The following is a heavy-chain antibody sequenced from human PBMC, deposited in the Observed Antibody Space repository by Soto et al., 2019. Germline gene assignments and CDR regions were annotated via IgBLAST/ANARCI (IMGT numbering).Heavy chain of an antibody. CDR2: IHYTGSR. J-gene: IGHJ3*02. V-gene: IGHV4-59*02. CDR1: GSSGNDCY. D-gene: IGHD3-16*01. Sequence: XETLSLTCTVSGSSGNDCYWNWVRQPLGKGLEWIGFIHYTGSRIFNPSLQSRVTMSVDVSQNQFSLRLTSVTAADTAIYYCARWGHPAVKAFDIWGQGTTVPAS. CDR3: ARWGHPAVKAFDI.